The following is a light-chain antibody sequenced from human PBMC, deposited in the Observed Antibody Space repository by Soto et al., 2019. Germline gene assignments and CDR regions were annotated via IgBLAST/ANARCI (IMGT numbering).Light chain of an antibody. Sequence: EMVLTQSPGTLSLSPGERATLSCRASQTVSSNYLAWYQQKPGQAPRLLISGASNRAPDIPDRFSGGGSGTAFSLTISRLELEDFAVYYCHNYGRSPIFTSGPGTTVEIK. J-gene: IGKJ3*01. V-gene: IGKV3-20*01. CDR1: QTVSSNY. CDR2: GAS. CDR3: HNYGRSPIFT.